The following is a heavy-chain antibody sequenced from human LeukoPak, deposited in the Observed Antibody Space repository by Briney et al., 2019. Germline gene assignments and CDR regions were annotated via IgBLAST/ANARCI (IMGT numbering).Heavy chain of an antibody. V-gene: IGHV3-53*01. Sequence: PGGSLRLSCVASGFDVSSNYMSWVRQAPGKGLDWVSLLYRDGATYYAESVKGRFTISRDSSKSTLYLQMNSLTVEDTALYYCARVGYYDDYALALDHWGQGTLVSVSS. D-gene: IGHD3-22*01. J-gene: IGHJ4*02. CDR2: LYRDGAT. CDR1: GFDVSSNY. CDR3: ARVGYYDDYALALDH.